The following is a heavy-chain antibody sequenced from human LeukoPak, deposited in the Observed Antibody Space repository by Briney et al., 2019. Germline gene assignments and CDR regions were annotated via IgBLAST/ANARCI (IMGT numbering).Heavy chain of an antibody. J-gene: IGHJ6*04. Sequence: SETLSLTCTVSGGSVSSGSYYWSWIRQPPGKGLEWIGYIYYSGSTNYNPSLKSRVTISVDTSKNQFSLKLSSVTAADTAVYYCARDYGDYGYYYYGMDVWGKGTTVTVCS. D-gene: IGHD4-17*01. CDR2: IYYSGST. CDR3: ARDYGDYGYYYYGMDV. CDR1: GGSVSSGSYY. V-gene: IGHV4-61*01.